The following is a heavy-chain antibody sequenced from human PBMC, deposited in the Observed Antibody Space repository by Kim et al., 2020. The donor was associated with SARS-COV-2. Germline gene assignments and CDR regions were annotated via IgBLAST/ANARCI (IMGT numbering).Heavy chain of an antibody. Sequence: GGSLRLSCAASGFRVTDYSINWVRQAPGQGLEWVASINRIVCYVYYGDSVRGRFTISRDDAKNLVYLQIDSLTAEDTAVYYCARDSRTLMPTYFRGAYG. CDR1: GFRVTDYS. CDR3: ARDSRTLMPTYFRGAYG. J-gene: IGHJ6*01. D-gene: IGHD3-10*02. V-gene: IGHV3-21*06. CDR2: INRIVCYV.